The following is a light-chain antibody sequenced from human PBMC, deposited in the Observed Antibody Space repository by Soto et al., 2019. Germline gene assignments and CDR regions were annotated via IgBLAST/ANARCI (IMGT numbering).Light chain of an antibody. CDR2: GAS. V-gene: IGKV1-39*01. CDR3: QQTNLFPRS. J-gene: IGKJ4*01. Sequence: DIQMTQSPSSLSASIGDRVTITCRASQNINNYLNWYQYKPGTAPKLLIYGASSLQSGVPARFGGSGSGTDFTLTISSLQPEDFATYFCQQTNLFPRSFGGGTKVEIK. CDR1: QNINNY.